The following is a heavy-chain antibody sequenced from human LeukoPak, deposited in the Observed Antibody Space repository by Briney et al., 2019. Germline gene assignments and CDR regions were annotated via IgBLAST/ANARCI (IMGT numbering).Heavy chain of an antibody. CDR2: INDSGDT. D-gene: IGHD3-10*01. CDR1: GGSISTRSYY. V-gene: IGHV4-39*01. J-gene: IGHJ4*02. CDR3: AVGYYYGYSY. Sequence: SETLSLTCTASGGSISTRSYYWGWIRQPPGKGLEWIGNINDSGDTYYNPFLKSRITISVDTSKNQFSLKMSSVTAADAAMYYCAVGYYYGYSYWGQGTLVTVSS.